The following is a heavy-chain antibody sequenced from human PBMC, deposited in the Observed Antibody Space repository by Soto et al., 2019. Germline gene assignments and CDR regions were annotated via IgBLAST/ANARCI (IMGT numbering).Heavy chain of an antibody. CDR1: GFTVSSNY. J-gene: IGHJ6*02. CDR2: IYSVGST. V-gene: IGHV3-53*02. CDR3: ARDNPSGGSWGYYYGMDV. D-gene: IGHD2-15*01. Sequence: EVQLVETGGGLIQPGGSLRLSCAASGFTVSSNYMSWVRQAPGKGLEWVSVIYSVGSTYYADSVKGRFTISRDNHKNTVYLQMNSRRAEDTAVYYCARDNPSGGSWGYYYGMDVWGQGTTVTVSS.